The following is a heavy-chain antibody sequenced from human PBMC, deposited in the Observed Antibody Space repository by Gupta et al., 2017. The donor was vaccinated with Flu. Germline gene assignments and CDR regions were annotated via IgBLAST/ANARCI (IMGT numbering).Heavy chain of an antibody. CDR2: IPFIGNT. CDR3: ARAGYCSSSSCHLGWVDP. J-gene: IGHJ5*02. Sequence: QLQLQESGPGLVKPSETLSLTCTVLGGSISSSSYYWGWVRQPPGKVLEWIGSIPFIGNTYDNPSLNSRVTISVETSQNQLSLKVTSGTVADTAMYYCARAGYCSSSSCHLGWVDPWGQGTLVTVSS. CDR1: GGSISSSSYY. D-gene: IGHD2-2*01. V-gene: IGHV4-39*01.